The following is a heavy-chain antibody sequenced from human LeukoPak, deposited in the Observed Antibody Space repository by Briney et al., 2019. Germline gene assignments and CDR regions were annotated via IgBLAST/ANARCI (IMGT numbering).Heavy chain of an antibody. D-gene: IGHD3-22*01. Sequence: SETLSLTCTVSGGSISSYYWSWIRQPPGKGLEWIGYIYYSGSTSYNPSLKSRVTISVDTSKNQFSLKLSSVTAADTAVYYCARDSYYYDSSGYYKGWFDPWGQGTLVTVSS. V-gene: IGHV4-59*01. J-gene: IGHJ5*02. CDR3: ARDSYYYDSSGYYKGWFDP. CDR1: GGSISSYY. CDR2: IYYSGST.